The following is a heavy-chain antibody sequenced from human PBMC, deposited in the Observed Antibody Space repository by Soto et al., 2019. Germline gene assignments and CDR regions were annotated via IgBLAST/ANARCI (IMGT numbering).Heavy chain of an antibody. D-gene: IGHD2-2*01. V-gene: IGHV1-18*04. CDR1: GYTFTSYG. J-gene: IGHJ5*02. Sequence: ASVKVSCKASGYTFTSYGISWVRRAPGQGLEWMGWISAYNGNTNYAQKLQGRVTMTTDTSTSTAYMELRSLRSDDTAVYYCARPTHQNNWFDPWGQGTLVTVSS. CDR3: ARPTHQNNWFDP. CDR2: ISAYNGNT.